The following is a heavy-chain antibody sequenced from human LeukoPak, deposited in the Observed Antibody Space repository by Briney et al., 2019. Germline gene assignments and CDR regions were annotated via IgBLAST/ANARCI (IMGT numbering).Heavy chain of an antibody. CDR1: GFTFSHYG. V-gene: IGHV3-23*01. J-gene: IGHJ4*02. D-gene: IGHD3-9*01. Sequence: GGTLRLSCAAAGFTFSHYGMSWVRQAPGKGLEWVSSLSGSGNKTYYADSVKGRFTISRDNSKNTLYLQMNSLRAEDTAVYYCARFILTGYYFDYWGQGTLVTVSS. CDR2: LSGSGNKT. CDR3: ARFILTGYYFDY.